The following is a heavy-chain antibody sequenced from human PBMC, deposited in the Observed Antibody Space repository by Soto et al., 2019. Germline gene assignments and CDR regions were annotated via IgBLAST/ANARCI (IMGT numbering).Heavy chain of an antibody. D-gene: IGHD3-22*01. CDR3: ARAGYYERSGHPDNWFDP. CDR2: ISKDGSAK. V-gene: IGHV3-30-3*01. CDR1: GFIFSNYS. J-gene: IGHJ5*02. Sequence: QVQLVESGGGVIQLGKSLRLSCTASGFIFSNYSMHWVRQAPGKGLERLSVISKDGSAKYYAVSVEGRFTISRDNSKNTVDLQLTSLRPEDTAIYYWARAGYYERSGHPDNWFDPWGQGILVSVSS.